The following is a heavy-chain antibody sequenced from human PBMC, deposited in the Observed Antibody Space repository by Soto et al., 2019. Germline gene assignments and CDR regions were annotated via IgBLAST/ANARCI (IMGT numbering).Heavy chain of an antibody. Sequence: QLQLQESGPGLVKPSETLSLTCTVSGGSISSSSYYWGWIRQPPGKGLEWIGSIYYSGSTYYNPSPKSRVTISVDTSKNQFSLKLSSVTAADTAVYYCAREIAVAGTYLDIWGQGTLVTVSS. CDR2: IYYSGST. CDR1: GGSISSSSYY. V-gene: IGHV4-39*02. J-gene: IGHJ4*02. D-gene: IGHD6-19*01. CDR3: AREIAVAGTYLDI.